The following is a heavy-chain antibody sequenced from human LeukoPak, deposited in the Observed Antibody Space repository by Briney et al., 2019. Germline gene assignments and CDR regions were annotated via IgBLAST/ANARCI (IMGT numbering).Heavy chain of an antibody. V-gene: IGHV4-4*07. J-gene: IGHJ6*03. D-gene: IGHD4-11*01. Sequence: SETLSLTCTVSGGSISSYYWSWIRQPAGKGLEWIGRIYTSGSTNYNPSLKSRATMSVDTSKNQFSLKLSSVTAADTAVYYCARDYSNYEGYYYMDVWGKGTTVTVSS. CDR2: IYTSGST. CDR3: ARDYSNYEGYYYMDV. CDR1: GGSISSYY.